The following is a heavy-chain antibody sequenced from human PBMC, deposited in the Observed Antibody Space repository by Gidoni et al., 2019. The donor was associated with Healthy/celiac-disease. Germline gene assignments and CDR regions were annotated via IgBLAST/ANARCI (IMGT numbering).Heavy chain of an antibody. Sequence: SGGSISSSSYYWGWIRQPPGKGLEWIGSIYYSGSTYYNPSLKSRVTISVDTSKNQFSLKLSSVTAADTAVYYCARWSFGDPNWFDPWGQGTLVTVSS. CDR2: IYYSGST. CDR1: GGSISSSSYY. J-gene: IGHJ5*02. CDR3: ARWSFGDPNWFDP. V-gene: IGHV4-39*01. D-gene: IGHD3-10*01.